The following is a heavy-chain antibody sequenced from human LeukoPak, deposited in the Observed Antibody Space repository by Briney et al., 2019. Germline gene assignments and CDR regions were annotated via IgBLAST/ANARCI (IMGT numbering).Heavy chain of an antibody. CDR1: GGSISSYY. V-gene: IGHV4-4*07. CDR2: IYTSGST. CDR3: ARVGPSVTTRSYYYYYMDV. Sequence: SETLSLTCTVSGGSISSYYWSWIRQPAGKGLEWIGRIYTSGSTNYNPSLKSRVTMSVDTSKNQFSLKLSSVTAADTAVYYCARVGPSVTTRSYYYYYMDVWGKGTTVTVSS. J-gene: IGHJ6*03. D-gene: IGHD4-11*01.